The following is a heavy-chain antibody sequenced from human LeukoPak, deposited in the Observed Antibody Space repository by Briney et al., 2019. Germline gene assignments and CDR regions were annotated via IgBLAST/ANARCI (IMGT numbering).Heavy chain of an antibody. J-gene: IGHJ4*02. CDR2: ISSSSSYI. CDR3: ARFDSSGYFIRALGY. D-gene: IGHD3-22*01. Sequence: GGSLRLSCAASGFAFSSYSMNWVRQAPGKGLEWVSSISSSSSYIYYADSVKGRFTISRDNAKSSLFLQMNSLRAEDTAVYYCARFDSSGYFIRALGYWGQGTLVTVSS. V-gene: IGHV3-21*01. CDR1: GFAFSSYS.